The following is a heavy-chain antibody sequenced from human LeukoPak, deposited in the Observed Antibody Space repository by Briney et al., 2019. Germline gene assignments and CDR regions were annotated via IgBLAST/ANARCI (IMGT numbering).Heavy chain of an antibody. CDR3: ARGGYYYGSGSYYKGWFDP. CDR2: IYHSGST. J-gene: IGHJ5*02. CDR1: GGSISSGGYS. V-gene: IGHV4-30-2*01. Sequence: SQTLSLTCAVSGGSISSGGYSWSWIRQPPGKGLEWIGYIYHSGSTYYNPSLKSRVTISVDRSKNQFSLKLSSVTAADTAVYYCARGGYYYGSGSYYKGWFDPWGQEPWPPSPQ. D-gene: IGHD3-10*01.